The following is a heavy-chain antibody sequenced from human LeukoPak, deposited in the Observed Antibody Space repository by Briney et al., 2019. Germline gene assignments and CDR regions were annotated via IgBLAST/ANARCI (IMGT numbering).Heavy chain of an antibody. D-gene: IGHD3-10*02. V-gene: IGHV3-48*04. CDR3: AELGITMIGGV. Sequence: GGSLRLSCAASGFTFSSYNMNWVRQAPGKGLEWVSYISSSGSTIYYADSVKGRFTISRDNAKNSLYLQMNSLRAEDTAVYYCAELGITMIGGVWGKGTTVTISS. CDR2: ISSSGSTI. CDR1: GFTFSSYN. J-gene: IGHJ6*04.